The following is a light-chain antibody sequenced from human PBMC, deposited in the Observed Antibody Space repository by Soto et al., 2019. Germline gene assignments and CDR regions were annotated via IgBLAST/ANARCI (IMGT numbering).Light chain of an antibody. J-gene: IGKJ3*01. V-gene: IGKV1-27*01. CDR3: QKYNSAPFT. Sequence: DIQMTQSPSSLSASVGDRVTITCRASQGISNYLAWYQQKPGKVPKLLIYAASTLQSGVPSRFSGRRSGTDFTLSIRALQPEDVATYYCQKYNSAPFTFGPWTKVDIK. CDR1: QGISNY. CDR2: AAS.